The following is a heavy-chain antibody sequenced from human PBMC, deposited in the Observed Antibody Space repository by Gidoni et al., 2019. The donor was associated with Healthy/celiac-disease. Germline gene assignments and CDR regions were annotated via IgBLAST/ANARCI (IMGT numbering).Heavy chain of an antibody. D-gene: IGHD3-22*01. Sequence: QVQLVESGGGVVQPGRSLRLSCAASGFTFSSYAMHWVRQAPGKGLEWVAVISYDGSNKYYADSVKGRFTISRDNSKNTLYLQMNSLRAEDTAVYYCARDLFPNYYDSSGYYDYFDYWGQGTLVTVSS. CDR3: ARDLFPNYYDSSGYYDYFDY. CDR1: GFTFSSYA. J-gene: IGHJ4*02. CDR2: ISYDGSNK. V-gene: IGHV3-30-3*01.